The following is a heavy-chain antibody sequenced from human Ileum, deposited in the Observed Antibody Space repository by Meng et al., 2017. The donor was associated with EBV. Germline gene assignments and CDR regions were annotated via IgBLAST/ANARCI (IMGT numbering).Heavy chain of an antibody. Sequence: GIGRVMSADPLPPTCAIYGGSFSGYDWNWIRQAPGRGLEWIGESNYAGSTNYNPSLESRVTISVDTSKKQFSLNLTSVTAADTAVYYCARVMRRVNYNSGWYAKFWGQGNLVTVSS. CDR2: SNYAGST. V-gene: IGHV4-34*01. D-gene: IGHD6-19*01. CDR3: ARVMRRVNYNSGWYAKF. CDR1: GGSFSGYD. J-gene: IGHJ4*02.